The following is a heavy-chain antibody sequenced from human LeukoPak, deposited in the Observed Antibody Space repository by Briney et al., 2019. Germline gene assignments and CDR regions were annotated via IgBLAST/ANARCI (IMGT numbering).Heavy chain of an antibody. CDR3: ARSGGWDTAFYYYGMDV. Sequence: GASVKVSCKASGYTFTGYYIHWVRQAPGQGLEWMGWINPNSGGTNYAQKFQGRVTMTRDTSISTAYMELSRLRSDDTAVYYCARSGGWDTAFYYYGMDVWGQGTTVTVSS. D-gene: IGHD5-18*01. J-gene: IGHJ6*02. CDR2: INPNSGGT. CDR1: GYTFTGYY. V-gene: IGHV1-2*02.